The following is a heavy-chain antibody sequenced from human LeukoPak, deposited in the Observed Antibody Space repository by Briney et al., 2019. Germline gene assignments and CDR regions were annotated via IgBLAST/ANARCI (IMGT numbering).Heavy chain of an antibody. CDR3: ARERAARPIHYYYHYGMDV. J-gene: IGHJ6*02. CDR1: GYTFTSYY. D-gene: IGHD6-6*01. V-gene: IGHV1-46*01. CDR2: INPSGGST. Sequence: ASVKVSCKASGYTFTSYYMHWVRQAPGQGLEWMGIINPSGGSTSYAQKFQGRVTMTRDTSTSTVYMELSSLRSEDTAVYYCARERAARPIHYYYHYGMDVWGQGTTVTVSS.